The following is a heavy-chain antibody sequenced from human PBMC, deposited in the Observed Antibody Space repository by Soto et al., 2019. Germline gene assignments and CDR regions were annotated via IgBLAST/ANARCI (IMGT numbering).Heavy chain of an antibody. D-gene: IGHD2-15*01. Sequence: GGSLRLSCAASGFTFSSYWMSWVRQAPGKGLEWVANIKQDGSEKYYVDSVKGRFTISRDNAKNSLYLQMNSLRAEDTAVYYCARDRTFKRVAATLQPYYGMDVWGQGTTVTVSS. J-gene: IGHJ6*02. CDR1: GFTFSSYW. CDR2: IKQDGSEK. CDR3: ARDRTFKRVAATLQPYYGMDV. V-gene: IGHV3-7*05.